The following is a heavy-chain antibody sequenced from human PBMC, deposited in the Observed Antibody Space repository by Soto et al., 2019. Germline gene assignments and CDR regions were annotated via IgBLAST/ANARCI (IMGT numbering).Heavy chain of an antibody. CDR3: ARSPHFDGYNDY. D-gene: IGHD3-9*01. J-gene: IGHJ4*02. CDR1: GDSIHSGGYY. Sequence: SETLSLTCTITGDSIHSGGYYWSWIRQHPGKGLEWIAHIYYSGSTYYNPSLKSRVTISVDTSKNQFSLKLSSVTEADTAVYYCARSPHFDGYNDYWGQGTLVTVS. CDR2: IYYSGST. V-gene: IGHV4-31*03.